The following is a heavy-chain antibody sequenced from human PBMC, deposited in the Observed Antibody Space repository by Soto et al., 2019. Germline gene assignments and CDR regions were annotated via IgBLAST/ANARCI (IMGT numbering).Heavy chain of an antibody. Sequence: GGSLRLSCAASGFAFSTFSMNWVRQAPGKGLEWISYISSGGTTSHYADSVRGRFTISRDNAKNSLSLQMKSLRAEDTAVYYCARDQGYYDSSPLAWGQGTLVTVSS. CDR2: ISSGGTTS. V-gene: IGHV3-48*01. D-gene: IGHD3-22*01. J-gene: IGHJ5*02. CDR1: GFAFSTFS. CDR3: ARDQGYYDSSPLA.